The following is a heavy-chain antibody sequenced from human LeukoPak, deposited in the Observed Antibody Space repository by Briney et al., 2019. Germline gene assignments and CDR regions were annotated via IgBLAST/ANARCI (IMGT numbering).Heavy chain of an antibody. CDR2: ISYDGSNK. V-gene: IGHV3-30-3*01. CDR3: ARDESDGGVPVDY. Sequence: QPGRSLRLSCAASGFTFSSYAMHWVRQAPGKGLEGVAVISYDGSNKYYADSVKGRFTISRDNSKNTLYLQMNSLRAEDTAVYYCARDESDGGVPVDYWGQGTLVTVSS. D-gene: IGHD3-16*01. J-gene: IGHJ4*02. CDR1: GFTFSSYA.